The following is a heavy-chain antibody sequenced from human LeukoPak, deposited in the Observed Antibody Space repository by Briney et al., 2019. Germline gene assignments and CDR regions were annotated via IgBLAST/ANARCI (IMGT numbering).Heavy chain of an antibody. D-gene: IGHD3-3*01. Sequence: GGSLRLSCAASGFAFGSYSMTWVRQAPGKGLEWVASIPSNSKYINYADSVKGRFTISRDNAKNSLYLQLSSLRAEDTAVYYCARGGTFGVDGCDYWGQGTLVTVSS. V-gene: IGHV3-21*01. CDR1: GFAFGSYS. CDR3: ARGGTFGVDGCDY. CDR2: IPSNSKYI. J-gene: IGHJ4*02.